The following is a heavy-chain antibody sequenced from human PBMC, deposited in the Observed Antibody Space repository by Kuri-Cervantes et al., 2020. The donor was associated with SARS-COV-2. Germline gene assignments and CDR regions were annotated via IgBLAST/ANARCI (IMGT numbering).Heavy chain of an antibody. D-gene: IGHD6-13*01. V-gene: IGHV3-48*03. CDR2: ISSSGSTI. CDR3: ARERGSSWYSSKAFDI. Sequence: GGSLRLSCAASGFTFSSYEMNWVRQAPGKGLEWVSYISSSGSTIYYAGSVKGRFTISRDNAKNSLYLQMNSLRAEDTAVYYCARERGSSWYSSKAFDIWGQGTMVTVSS. CDR1: GFTFSSYE. J-gene: IGHJ3*02.